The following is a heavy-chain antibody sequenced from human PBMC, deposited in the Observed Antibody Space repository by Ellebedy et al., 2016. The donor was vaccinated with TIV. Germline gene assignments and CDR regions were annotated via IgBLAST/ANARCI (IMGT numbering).Heavy chain of an antibody. Sequence: AASVKVSCKASGYTFTDYYVHWVRQAPGQGLEWMGWINPNSGATNYPQKFQGRVTMTRDTSIDTAYMELRRLRSDDTALYYCARLTARGSYHADYWGQGTLVTVSS. D-gene: IGHD1-26*01. J-gene: IGHJ4*02. CDR1: GYTFTDYY. CDR2: INPNSGAT. V-gene: IGHV1-2*02. CDR3: ARLTARGSYHADY.